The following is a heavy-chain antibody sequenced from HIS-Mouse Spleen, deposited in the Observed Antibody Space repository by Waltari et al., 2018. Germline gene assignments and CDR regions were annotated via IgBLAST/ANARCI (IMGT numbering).Heavy chain of an antibody. Sequence: QVQLVESGGGVVQPGRSLRLSCAASGFTFSSYAMHWVRQAPGKGLEWGAVISYDGSNKYYADSVKGRFTISRDNSKNTLYLQMNSLRAEDTAVYYCARASVVGSGHFDYWGQGTLVTVSS. CDR2: ISYDGSNK. V-gene: IGHV3-30-3*01. CDR3: ARASVVGSGHFDY. D-gene: IGHD6-19*01. J-gene: IGHJ4*02. CDR1: GFTFSSYA.